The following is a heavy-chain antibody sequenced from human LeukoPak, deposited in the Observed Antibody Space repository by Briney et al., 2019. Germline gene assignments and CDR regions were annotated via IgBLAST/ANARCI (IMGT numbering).Heavy chain of an antibody. CDR2: INPSGGST. CDR3: ARDAPSRIAAGWFDP. D-gene: IGHD6-13*01. V-gene: IGHV1-46*01. CDR1: GYTFTSYY. J-gene: IGHJ5*02. Sequence: ASVNVSCKASGYTFTSYYMHWVRQAPGQGLEWTGIINPSGGSTSYAQKFQGRVTMTRDTSTSTVYMELSSLRSEDTAVYYCARDAPSRIAAGWFDPWGQGTLVTVSS.